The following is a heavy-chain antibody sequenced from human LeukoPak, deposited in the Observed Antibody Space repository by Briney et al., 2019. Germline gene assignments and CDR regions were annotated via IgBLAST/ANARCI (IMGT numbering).Heavy chain of an antibody. CDR3: ARMNHDRSDDY. J-gene: IGHJ4*02. CDR1: GFTFRSYT. CDR2: ISDDGGST. Sequence: GGSLRLSCAASGFTFRSYTMHWVRQAPGKGLEYVSAISDDGGSTYYANSVKGRFTISRDNSKNTLYLQMGSLRAEDMAVYYCARMNHDRSDDYWGQGTLVTVSS. D-gene: IGHD1-14*01. V-gene: IGHV3-64*01.